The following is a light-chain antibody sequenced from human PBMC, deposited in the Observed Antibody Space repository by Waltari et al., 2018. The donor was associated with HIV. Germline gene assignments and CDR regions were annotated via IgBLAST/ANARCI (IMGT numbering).Light chain of an antibody. CDR1: KLGEKY. Sequence: SYELTQPPSVSVSPGQTASITCSGDKLGEKYACWYQQKPAQSPVLVIFQDSKWPSGIPERFSASSAGSTATLIISGTQAMDEADYSCQAWDSSTVVFGGGTKLTVL. CDR3: QAWDSSTVV. J-gene: IGLJ2*01. CDR2: QDS. V-gene: IGLV3-1*01.